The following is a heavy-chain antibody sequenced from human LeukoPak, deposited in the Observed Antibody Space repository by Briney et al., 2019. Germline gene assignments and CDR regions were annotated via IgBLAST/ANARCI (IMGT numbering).Heavy chain of an antibody. CDR3: ARKYSSGWYGPFDY. Sequence: PSETLSLTCTVSGGSISSYYWSWIRQPPGKGLEWIGYIYYSGSTYYNPSLKSRVTISVDTSKNQFSLKLSSVTAADTAVYYCARKYSSGWYGPFDYWGQGTLVTVSS. D-gene: IGHD6-19*01. CDR2: IYYSGST. CDR1: GGSISSYY. V-gene: IGHV4-30-4*08. J-gene: IGHJ4*02.